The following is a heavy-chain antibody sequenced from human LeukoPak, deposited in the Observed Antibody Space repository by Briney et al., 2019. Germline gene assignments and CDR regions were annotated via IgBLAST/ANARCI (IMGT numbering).Heavy chain of an antibody. CDR1: GGTFSSYA. V-gene: IGHV1-69*13. Sequence: GASVKVSCKASGGTFSSYAISWVRQAPGQGLEWMGGIIPIFGTANYAQKFQGRVTITADESTSTAYMELSSLRSEDTAVYYCARDHTTYSSGWYVGDFDYWGQGTLVTVSS. CDR2: IIPIFGTA. D-gene: IGHD6-19*01. J-gene: IGHJ4*02. CDR3: ARDHTTYSSGWYVGDFDY.